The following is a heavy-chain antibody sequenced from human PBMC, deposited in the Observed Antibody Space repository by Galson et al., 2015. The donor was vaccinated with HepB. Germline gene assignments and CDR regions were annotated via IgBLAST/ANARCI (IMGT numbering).Heavy chain of an antibody. V-gene: IGHV3-15*01. CDR1: GITFSNAW. J-gene: IGHJ4*02. D-gene: IGHD6-13*01. CDR2: IKSKTDGGTT. CDR3: TTQAYSSSSEADY. Sequence: SLRLSCAASGITFSNAWMSWVRQAPGKGLEWVGRIKSKTDGGTTDYAAPVKGRFTISRDDSKNTLYLQMNSLKTEDTAVYYCTTQAYSSSSEADYWGQGTLVTVSS.